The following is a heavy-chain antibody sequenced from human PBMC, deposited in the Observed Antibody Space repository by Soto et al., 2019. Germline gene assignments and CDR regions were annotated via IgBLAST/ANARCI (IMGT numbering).Heavy chain of an antibody. J-gene: IGHJ4*02. Sequence: EVPLVESGGALVKPGESLTLSCAASGFTFNSAWMTWVRQAPGKGLEWVGRIKSWTDGGRVDTAAPVKGRLTISRDDSKTTFYLQMNSLTSEDTAVYSCTTWRREKSWTSVSCYGDGAYWGQATLVTVSS. CDR2: IKSWTDGGRV. D-gene: IGHD3-22*01. V-gene: IGHV3-15*02. CDR3: TTWRREKSWTSVSCYGDGAY. CDR1: GFTFNSAW.